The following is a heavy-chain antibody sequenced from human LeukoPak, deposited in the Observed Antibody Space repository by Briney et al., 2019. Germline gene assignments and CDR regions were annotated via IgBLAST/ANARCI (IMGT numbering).Heavy chain of an antibody. Sequence: ASVKVSCKASGYTFTSYDINWVRQATGQGLEWMGWMNPNSGNTGYAQKFQGRVTMTRNTSISTAYMELSSLRPEDTAVYYCARAGTGLWFGELQYYYYGMDVWGQGTTVTVSS. CDR2: MNPNSGNT. CDR1: GYTFTSYD. CDR3: ARAGTGLWFGELQYYYYGMDV. V-gene: IGHV1-8*01. D-gene: IGHD3-10*01. J-gene: IGHJ6*02.